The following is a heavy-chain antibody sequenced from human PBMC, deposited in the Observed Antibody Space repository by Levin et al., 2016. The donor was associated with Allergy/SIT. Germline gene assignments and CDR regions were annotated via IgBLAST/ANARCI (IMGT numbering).Heavy chain of an antibody. Sequence: WIRQPPGKGLEWIGSIYYSGSTYYNPSLKSRVTISVDTSKNQFSLKLSSVTAADTAVYYCASVGTGQLVYFDYWGQGTLVTVSS. V-gene: IGHV4-39*01. CDR2: IYYSGST. D-gene: IGHD6-6*01. CDR3: ASVGTGQLVYFDY. J-gene: IGHJ4*02.